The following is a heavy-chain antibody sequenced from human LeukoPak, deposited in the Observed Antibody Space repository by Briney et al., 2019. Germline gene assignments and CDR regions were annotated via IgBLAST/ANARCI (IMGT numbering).Heavy chain of an antibody. J-gene: IGHJ4*02. CDR3: ARVRSGIWNGYEY. D-gene: IGHD3-3*01. CDR1: GFTFRTYG. V-gene: IGHV3-48*04. CDR2: INSNSDTV. Sequence: GGSLRLSCAASGFTFRTYGMNWVRQAPGKGLEWISYINSNSDTVHYSNSVEGRFTISRDNAKNSVYLQMNSLRADDTAVYYCARVRSGIWNGYEYWGQGTLVTVSS.